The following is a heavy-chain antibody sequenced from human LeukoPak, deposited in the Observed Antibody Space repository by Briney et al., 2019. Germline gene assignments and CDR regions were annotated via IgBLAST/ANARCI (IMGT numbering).Heavy chain of an antibody. CDR2: IKSNTDGGTT. J-gene: IGHJ4*02. D-gene: IGHD6-19*01. V-gene: IGHV3-15*01. CDR3: TRGAGYSSGWYHFDY. Sequence: GGSLRLSCAASGFTFSNAWMSWVRQAPGKGLEWVGRIKSNTDGGTTDYAAPVKGRFTISRDDSKNTLYLQMNSLKTEDTAVYYCTRGAGYSSGWYHFDYWGQGSLVTVSS. CDR1: GFTFSNAW.